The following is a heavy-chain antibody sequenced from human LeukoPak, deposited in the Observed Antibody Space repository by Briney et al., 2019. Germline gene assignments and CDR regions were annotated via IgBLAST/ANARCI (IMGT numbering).Heavy chain of an antibody. CDR1: GFTFSSYS. Sequence: GGSLRLSCAASGFTFSSYSMNWVRQAPGKGLEWVSSISSSSSYIYYADSVKGRFTLSRDNSKNTLYLQMNSLRAEDTAVYYCARGWRRLAYLDYWGQGTLVTVSS. J-gene: IGHJ4*02. D-gene: IGHD2-15*01. CDR3: ARGWRRLAYLDY. CDR2: ISSSSSYI. V-gene: IGHV3-21*04.